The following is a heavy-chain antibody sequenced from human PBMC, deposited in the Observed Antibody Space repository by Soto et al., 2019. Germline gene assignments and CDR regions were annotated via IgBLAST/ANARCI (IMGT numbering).Heavy chain of an antibody. CDR1: GFTFSSDC. D-gene: IGHD3-3*01. Sequence: GGSLRLSCAGSGFTFSSDCMHWVRQDPGKGLEWVSLISSDSRTIYYADSVEGRFTVSRDNARNSVSLQMDSLRDEDAAVYYCARIKLVEWFFINVDVYDMDVWGQGTPVTVSS. J-gene: IGHJ6*02. CDR2: ISSDSRTI. CDR3: ARIKLVEWFFINVDVYDMDV. V-gene: IGHV3-48*02.